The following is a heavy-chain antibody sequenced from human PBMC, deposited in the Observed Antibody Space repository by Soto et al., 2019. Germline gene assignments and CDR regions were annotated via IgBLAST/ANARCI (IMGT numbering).Heavy chain of an antibody. J-gene: IGHJ5*02. Sequence: QVQLVQSGAEVQKPGSSVKVSCKASGGTFSSYAISWVRQAPGQGLEWMGGIIPIFGTANYAQKFQGRVTITADESTSTAYMELSSLRSEDTAVYYCAREITPYCSSTSCYINWFDPWGQGTLVTVSS. CDR3: AREITPYCSSTSCYINWFDP. CDR2: IIPIFGTA. CDR1: GGTFSSYA. V-gene: IGHV1-69*01. D-gene: IGHD2-2*02.